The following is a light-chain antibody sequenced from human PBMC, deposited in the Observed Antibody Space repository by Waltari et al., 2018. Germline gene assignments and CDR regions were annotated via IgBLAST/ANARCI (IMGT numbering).Light chain of an antibody. Sequence: QSALTQPASVSGSPGQSITISCTGTSSDVGTDNFVSWYQQYPGRAPKLLIYDVNNRPSGVSTPYSGSKSGNTASLTSAELQAEDEAYYYCCSFGCSNFPLLFGGETKLTVL. J-gene: IGLJ2*01. V-gene: IGLV2-23*02. CDR2: DVN. CDR1: SSDVGTDNF. CDR3: CSFGCSNFPLL.